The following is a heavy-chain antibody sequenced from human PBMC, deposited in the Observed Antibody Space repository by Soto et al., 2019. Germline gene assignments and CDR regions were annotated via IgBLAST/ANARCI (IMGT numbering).Heavy chain of an antibody. CDR3: AIGYDFWSGYYKSGNYFDY. D-gene: IGHD3-3*01. CDR2: IGESGTNK. J-gene: IGHJ4*02. CDR1: GFTFSSYA. V-gene: IGHV3-23*01. Sequence: PGGSLRLSCAASGFTFSSYAMKWVRQAPGKGLEWVSLIGESGTNKYYADSVKGRFTISRDNSRNTLFLKMNSLRAEDTAVYYCAIGYDFWSGYYKSGNYFDYWGQGTLVTVSS.